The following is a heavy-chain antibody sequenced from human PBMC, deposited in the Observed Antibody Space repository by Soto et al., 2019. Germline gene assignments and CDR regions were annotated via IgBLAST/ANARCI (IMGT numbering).Heavy chain of an antibody. CDR3: AHTQSGYSLY. V-gene: IGHV2-5*02. D-gene: IGHD3-22*01. CDR1: GFSLTTNGLG. Sequence: QITLKESGPTLVKPTQTLTLTCTFSGFSLTTNGLGVGGIRQPPGKALEWLGLIYWDDDKHYSPSLKSRLNITKDTSKNQVVLTMTNMDTVDTATYYCAHTQSGYSLYWGQGTLVTVSS. J-gene: IGHJ4*02. CDR2: IYWDDDK.